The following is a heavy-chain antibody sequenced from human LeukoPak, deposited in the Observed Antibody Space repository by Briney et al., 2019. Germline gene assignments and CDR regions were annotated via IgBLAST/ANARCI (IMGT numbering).Heavy chain of an antibody. CDR3: AKGHYDSSGYLGGRYYYYYMDV. D-gene: IGHD3-22*01. J-gene: IGHJ6*03. CDR2: IYSGGTT. V-gene: IGHV3-53*01. Sequence: GRSLRLSCAASGFTVSSNYMSWVRQAPGKGLEWVSVIYSGGTTYYANSVKGRFTVSEGNSKNTLYLQINSLRAEDTAVYYCAKGHYDSSGYLGGRYYYYYMDVWGKGTTVTVSS. CDR1: GFTVSSNY.